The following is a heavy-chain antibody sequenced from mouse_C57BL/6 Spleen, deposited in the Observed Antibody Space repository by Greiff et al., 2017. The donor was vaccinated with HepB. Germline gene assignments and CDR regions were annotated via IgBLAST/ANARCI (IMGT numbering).Heavy chain of an antibody. J-gene: IGHJ2*01. CDR2: INPNYGTT. V-gene: IGHV1-39*01. CDR3: ARYYYGSSYFDY. CDR1: GYSFTDYN. D-gene: IGHD1-1*01. Sequence: EVKLVESGPELVKPGASVKISCKASGYSFTDYNMNWVKQSNGKSLEWIGVINPNYGTTSYNQKFKGKATLTVDQSSSTAYMQLNSLTSEDSAVYYCARYYYGSSYFDYWGQGTTLTVSS.